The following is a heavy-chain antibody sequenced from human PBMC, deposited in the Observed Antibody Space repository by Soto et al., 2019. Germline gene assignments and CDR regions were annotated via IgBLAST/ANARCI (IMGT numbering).Heavy chain of an antibody. V-gene: IGHV3-7*01. Sequence: PGGSLRLSCAASGFTFSSYGMSWVRQAPGKGLEWVANIKQDGSEKYYVDSVKGRFTISRDNAKNSLYLQMNSLRAEDTDVYYCARDRPIVPGCEFDYWGQGTLVTVS. CDR3: ARDRPIVPGCEFDY. D-gene: IGHD2-21*01. CDR1: GFTFSSYG. J-gene: IGHJ4*02. CDR2: IKQDGSEK.